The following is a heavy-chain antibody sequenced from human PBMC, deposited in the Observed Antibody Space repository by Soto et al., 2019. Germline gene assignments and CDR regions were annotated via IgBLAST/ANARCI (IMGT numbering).Heavy chain of an antibody. CDR3: TRGRNSGDGYNGGGY. Sequence: ASVKVSCKASGYTFTSFDINRVRQATGQGLEWMGWMNPNSGHTGYAQKFQGRVTMTRDTSISTAYMELSSLRYEDTAVYYCTRGRNSGDGYNGGGYWGQGTLVTVSS. D-gene: IGHD1-1*01. V-gene: IGHV1-8*01. CDR2: MNPNSGHT. J-gene: IGHJ4*02. CDR1: GYTFTSFD.